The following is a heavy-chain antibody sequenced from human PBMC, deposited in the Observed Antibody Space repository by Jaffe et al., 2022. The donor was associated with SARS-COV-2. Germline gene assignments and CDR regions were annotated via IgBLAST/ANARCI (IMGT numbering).Heavy chain of an antibody. CDR3: AAVNIVSTIGVYNWFDP. D-gene: IGHD5-12*01. CDR2: IYYRGTT. Sequence: QLQLQESGPGLVRPSETLSLTCTVSRGSVSSTGYFWGWVRQPPGKGLEWIGTIYYRGTTYYNPSLKSRFTMSVDTSRDQFSLKVTSVTAADTAVYYCAAVNIVSTIGVYNWFDPWGQGTLVTVSS. J-gene: IGHJ5*02. V-gene: IGHV4-39*01. CDR1: RGSVSSTGYF.